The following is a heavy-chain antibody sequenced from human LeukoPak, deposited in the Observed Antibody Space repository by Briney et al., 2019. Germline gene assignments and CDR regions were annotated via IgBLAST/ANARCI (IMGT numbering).Heavy chain of an antibody. J-gene: IGHJ4*02. D-gene: IGHD6-13*01. Sequence: GGSLRLSCSASGFTFSTYGMHWVRQTPGKGLEWVALIWYDGFTKYYADSVKGRFTISRDNSKNTLYLQMNSLRAEDTAVYYCATIKLGSSWYYFDYWGQGTLVTVSS. V-gene: IGHV3-33*01. CDR1: GFTFSTYG. CDR3: ATIKLGSSWYYFDY. CDR2: IWYDGFTK.